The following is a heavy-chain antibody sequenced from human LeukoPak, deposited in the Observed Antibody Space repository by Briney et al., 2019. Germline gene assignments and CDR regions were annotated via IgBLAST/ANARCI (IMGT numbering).Heavy chain of an antibody. CDR2: ITYDGYYK. CDR1: GFTFTNYG. V-gene: IGHV3-30*03. Sequence: GTSLRLSCAASGFTFTNYGMHWVRQAPGKGLEWVALITYDGYYKYYSDSVKDRFTISSDASKNTLYLQMNSLRADDTAVYYCARDLSPVVRASPMGYWGQGTPVTVSS. CDR3: ARDLSPVVRASPMGY. J-gene: IGHJ4*02. D-gene: IGHD3-10*01.